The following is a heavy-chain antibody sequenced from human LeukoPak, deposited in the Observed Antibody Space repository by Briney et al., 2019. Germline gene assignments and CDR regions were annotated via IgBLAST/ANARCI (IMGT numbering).Heavy chain of an antibody. CDR3: AKYGAGYSSSWDGSKHYYYYYMDV. J-gene: IGHJ6*03. V-gene: IGHV3-74*01. CDR2: ISSDGSST. Sequence: PGGSLRLSCAASGFTLSNYWMHWVRQAPGRGPVWVSRISSDGSSTRYADSVKGRFTISRDNSKNTLYLQMNSLRAEDTAVYYCAKYGAGYSSSWDGSKHYYYYYMDVWGKGTTVTVSS. CDR1: GFTLSNYW. D-gene: IGHD6-13*01.